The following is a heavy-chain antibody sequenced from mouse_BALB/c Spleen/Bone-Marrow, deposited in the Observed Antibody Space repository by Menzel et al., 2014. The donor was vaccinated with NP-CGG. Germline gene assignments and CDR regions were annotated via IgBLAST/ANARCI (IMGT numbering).Heavy chain of an antibody. Sequence: QVQLQQSGAELAKPGAPVKMSCKASGYTFTSYWMHWVKQRPGQGLEWIGNINPSTGYTEYNQKFKDKATLTADKSSSTAYMQLNSLTSDDSAVYYCARSYGKNVDYWGQGTTLTVSS. CDR1: GYTFTSYW. J-gene: IGHJ2*01. CDR3: ARSYGKNVDY. CDR2: INPSTGYT. V-gene: IGHV1-7*01. D-gene: IGHD2-1*01.